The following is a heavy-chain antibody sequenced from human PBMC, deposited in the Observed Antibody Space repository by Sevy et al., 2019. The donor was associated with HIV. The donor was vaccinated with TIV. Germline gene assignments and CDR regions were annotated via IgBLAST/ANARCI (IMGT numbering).Heavy chain of an antibody. J-gene: IGHJ6*02. CDR1: GFTFSSYT. V-gene: IGHV3-30-3*01. Sequence: GGSLRLSCAASGFTFSSYTIHWVRQTPGKGLEWVAVLSYDGSNKYYADSVKGRFTVSRDNSKNTVFLQMNSLRPEDTAVYFCARGMKPCYYYDMAVWGQGTTVTVSS. CDR3: ARGMKPCYYYDMAV. CDR2: LSYDGSNK.